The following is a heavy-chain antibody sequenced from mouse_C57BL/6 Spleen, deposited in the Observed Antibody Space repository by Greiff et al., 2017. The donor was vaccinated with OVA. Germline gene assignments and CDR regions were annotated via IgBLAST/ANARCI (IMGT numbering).Heavy chain of an antibody. CDR2: INYDGSST. CDR1: GFTFSDYY. J-gene: IGHJ4*01. V-gene: IGHV5-16*01. Sequence: EVKLMESEGGLVQPGSSMKLSCTASGFTFSDYYMAWVRQVPEKGLEWVANINYDGSSTYYLDSLKSRFIISRDNAKNILYLQMSSLKSEDTATYYCARDRPTGAMDYWGQGTSVTVSS. CDR3: ARDRPTGAMDY.